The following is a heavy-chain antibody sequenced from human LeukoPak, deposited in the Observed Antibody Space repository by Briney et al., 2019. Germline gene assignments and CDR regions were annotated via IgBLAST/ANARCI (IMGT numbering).Heavy chain of an antibody. J-gene: IGHJ4*02. CDR2: INHSGSI. CDR3: ARGGVGGPGDFDY. V-gene: IGHV4-34*01. CDR1: GGSFSGYY. D-gene: IGHD2-8*01. Sequence: SGALSLTCAVYGGSFSGYYWGWIRQPPGKGLEWIGEINHSGSINYNPSLKSRVTISVDTSKNQFSLKLSSVTAADTAVYYCARGGVGGPGDFDYWGQGTLVTLSS.